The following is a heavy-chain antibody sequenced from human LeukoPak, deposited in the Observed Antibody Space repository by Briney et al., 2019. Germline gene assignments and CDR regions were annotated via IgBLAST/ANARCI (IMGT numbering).Heavy chain of an antibody. D-gene: IGHD2-15*01. CDR3: ARGVVVVVAAGPSRAYYFDY. CDR1: GFTFTGYY. J-gene: IGHJ4*02. V-gene: IGHV1-2*02. Sequence: ASVKVSCKASGFTFTGYYIHWVRQAPGQGLEWMGWINANSGGTNYAQKFQGRVTMTRDTSISTAYMELSRLRSDDTAVYYCARGVVVVVAAGPSRAYYFDYWGQGTLVTVSS. CDR2: INANSGGT.